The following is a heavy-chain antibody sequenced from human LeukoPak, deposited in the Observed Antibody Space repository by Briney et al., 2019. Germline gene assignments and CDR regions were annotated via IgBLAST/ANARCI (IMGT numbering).Heavy chain of an antibody. Sequence: RAGGSLRLSCAASGFTFSSYVMSWVRQAPGKGLEWVSNIGGSVGSMFYVASVKGRFAISRDNSKNTLFLQMNNLRVEDTAVYYCAKRGNSWDLFDYWGQEPWSPSPQ. J-gene: IGHJ4*01. D-gene: IGHD6-13*01. CDR2: IGGSVGSM. CDR1: GFTFSSYV. CDR3: AKRGNSWDLFDY. V-gene: IGHV3-23*01.